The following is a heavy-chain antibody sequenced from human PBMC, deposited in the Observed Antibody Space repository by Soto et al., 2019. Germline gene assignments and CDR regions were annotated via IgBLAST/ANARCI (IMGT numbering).Heavy chain of an antibody. CDR1: GGPISSSGDY. Sequence: QLQLQESGPGLVKPSETLSLTCTVTGGPISSSGDYWGWVRQTPGNGLEWIGTISNSGSTYSNPSVMIRVATSVDTAKKQISLRLISVTAADTSVYYCARGLSISSYLDYWGQGTLVTVSS. CDR2: ISNSGST. J-gene: IGHJ4*02. V-gene: IGHV4-39*01. D-gene: IGHD3-3*02. CDR3: ARGLSISSYLDY.